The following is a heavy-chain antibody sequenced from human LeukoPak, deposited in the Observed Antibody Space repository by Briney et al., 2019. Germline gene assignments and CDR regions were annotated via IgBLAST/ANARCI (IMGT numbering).Heavy chain of an antibody. J-gene: IGHJ4*02. CDR3: AKYPSGWVNDY. V-gene: IGHV3-23*01. CDR1: GFSVSTYP. D-gene: IGHD6-19*01. Sequence: PGGSLRLSCTASGFSVSTYPMAWVRQAPGKGLQWVSTITASGTDTFYADSVKGRFTISRDNSKNTLSLQMNSLRAEDTALSYCAKYPSGWVNDYWGQGTLVTVSS. CDR2: ITASGTDT.